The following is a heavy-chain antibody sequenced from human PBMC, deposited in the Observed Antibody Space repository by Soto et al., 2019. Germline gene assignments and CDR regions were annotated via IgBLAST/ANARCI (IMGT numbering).Heavy chain of an antibody. Sequence: PGGSLRLSCAVSGFTFSDYYMSWIRQAPGKGLEWVSYISSRGSSIYYADSVKGRFTISRDNAKNSLYLQMNSLRAEDTAVYYCARDVFDDFWSGYNDYWGQGTLVTVSS. V-gene: IGHV3-11*04. D-gene: IGHD3-3*01. CDR3: ARDVFDDFWSGYNDY. J-gene: IGHJ4*02. CDR2: ISSRGSSI. CDR1: GFTFSDYY.